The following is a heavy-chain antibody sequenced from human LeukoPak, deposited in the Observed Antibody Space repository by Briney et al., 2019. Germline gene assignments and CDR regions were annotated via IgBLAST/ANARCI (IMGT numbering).Heavy chain of an antibody. CDR3: ARGGWLAFDAFDI. D-gene: IGHD5-12*01. CDR1: GYTFTSYA. Sequence: EASVKVSCKASGYTFTSYAMHWVRQAPGQRLEWMGWINAGNGNTKYSQKFQGRVTITRDTSASTAYTELSSLRSEDTAVYYCARGGWLAFDAFDIWGQGTMVTVSS. J-gene: IGHJ3*02. CDR2: INAGNGNT. V-gene: IGHV1-3*01.